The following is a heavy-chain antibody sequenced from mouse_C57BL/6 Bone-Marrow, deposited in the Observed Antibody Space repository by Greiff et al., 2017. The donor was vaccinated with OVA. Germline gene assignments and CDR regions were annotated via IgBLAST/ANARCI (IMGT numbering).Heavy chain of an antibody. J-gene: IGHJ2*01. CDR1: GYTFTSYW. Sequence: ESGAELVKPGASVKMSCKASGYTFTSYWITWVKQRPGQGLEWIGDIYPGSGSTNYNEKFKSKATLTVDTSSSTAYMQLSSLTSEDSAVYYCASGYSNYPFDYWGQGTTLTVSS. CDR3: ASGYSNYPFDY. D-gene: IGHD2-5*01. V-gene: IGHV1-55*01. CDR2: IYPGSGST.